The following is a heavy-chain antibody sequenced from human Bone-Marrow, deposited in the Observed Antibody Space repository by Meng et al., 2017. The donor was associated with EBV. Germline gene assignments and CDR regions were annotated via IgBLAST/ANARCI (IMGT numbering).Heavy chain of an antibody. CDR3: ARGRGYSSPNFDY. V-gene: IGHV4-34*01. CDR1: GGSFSGYY. Sequence: QEPLQQGGAGLFEASETLSLTCAVYGGSFSGYYWSWIRQPPGKGLEWIGEINHSGSTNYNPSLKSRVTISVGTSKNQFSLKLSSVTAADTAVYYCARGRGYSSPNFDYWGQGTLVTVSS. D-gene: IGHD6-13*01. CDR2: INHSGST. J-gene: IGHJ4*02.